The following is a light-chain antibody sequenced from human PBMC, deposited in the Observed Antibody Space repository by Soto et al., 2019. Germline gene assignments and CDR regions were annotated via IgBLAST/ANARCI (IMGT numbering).Light chain of an antibody. J-gene: IGLJ2*01. CDR1: TGAVTSGHY. V-gene: IGLV7-43*01. CDR2: STS. Sequence: QAVVTQEPSLTVSPGGTVTLTCASSTGAVTSGHYPNWFQQKPGQALRALILSTSNKHSWTPARFSGSLLGGKAALTLSGVQPEDEAEYYCLLYYGGGHVVYGGGTQLTVL. CDR3: LLYYGGGHVV.